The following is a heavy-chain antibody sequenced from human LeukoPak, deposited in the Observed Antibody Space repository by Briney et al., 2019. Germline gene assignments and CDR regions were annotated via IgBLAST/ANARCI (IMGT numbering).Heavy chain of an antibody. Sequence: GGSLRLSCAASGFTFSSYSMNWVRQAPGKGLEWVSTIGSSGFSTYYADSVQGRFTISRDNSKNTLYLQMNSLRVEDTAVYYCAKGLTTVTTVAYWGQGTLVTVSS. CDR3: AKGLTTVTTVAY. CDR1: GFTFSSYS. J-gene: IGHJ4*02. CDR2: IGSSGFST. D-gene: IGHD4-17*01. V-gene: IGHV3-23*01.